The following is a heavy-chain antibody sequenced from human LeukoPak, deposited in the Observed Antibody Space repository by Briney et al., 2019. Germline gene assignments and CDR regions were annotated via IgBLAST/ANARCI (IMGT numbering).Heavy chain of an antibody. CDR1: GLTSSTIS. J-gene: IGHJ4*02. CDR2: ISPVGATT. Sequence: GRSLRLSCEPSGLTSSTISMNCVRQAPGKGLEWVSSISPVGATTYHADSVKGRFTTSRDNAKSSLYLQMNSLRAEDTALYYCTRDLPVPSLVRGIIIYGLIDYWGQGTLVTVSS. D-gene: IGHD3-10*01. V-gene: IGHV3-21*06. CDR3: TRDLPVPSLVRGIIIYGLIDY.